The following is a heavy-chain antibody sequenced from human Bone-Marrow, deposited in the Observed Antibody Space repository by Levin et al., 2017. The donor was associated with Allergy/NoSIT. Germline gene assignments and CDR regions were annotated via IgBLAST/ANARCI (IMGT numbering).Heavy chain of an antibody. D-gene: IGHD3-22*01. Sequence: SGPTLVKPTQTLTLTCTFSGFSLTTSGVAVGWIRQPPGKALEWLALIYWDNNKRYRPSLKSRLTITKDTSKSQVVFTMTNMDPVDTATYYCALSRPGVGHYDSGGHYYVVWGQGTLVTVSS. CDR3: ALSRPGVGHYDSGGHYYVV. V-gene: IGHV2-5*02. J-gene: IGHJ4*02. CDR1: GFSLTTSGVA. CDR2: IYWDNNK.